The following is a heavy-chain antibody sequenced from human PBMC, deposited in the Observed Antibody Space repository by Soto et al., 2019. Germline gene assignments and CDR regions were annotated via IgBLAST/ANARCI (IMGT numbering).Heavy chain of an antibody. J-gene: IGHJ5*02. V-gene: IGHV3-23*01. CDR2: VSGRGRDT. Sequence: GGSLRLSCAASGFSFGNYAMSWVRQAPGKGLQWVSGVSGRGRDTYYADSVEGRFTISRDENTVYLQMNSLRVDDTAVYYCTKGSSVTMARGVNNWFDPWGPGSLVTVPS. CDR1: GFSFGNYA. CDR3: TKGSSVTMARGVNNWFDP. D-gene: IGHD3-10*01.